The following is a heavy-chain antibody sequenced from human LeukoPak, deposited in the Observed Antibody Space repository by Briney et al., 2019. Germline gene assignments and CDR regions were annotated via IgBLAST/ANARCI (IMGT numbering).Heavy chain of an antibody. Sequence: SETLSLTCTVSGGSISSYYWSWIRQPPGKGLEWIGYFYYSGSSNYNPSLKSRVTISGDTSKNQFSLKLSSVTAADTAIYYCARVSPAVGAFDIWGQGTLVTVSS. V-gene: IGHV4-59*01. CDR1: GGSISSYY. CDR3: ARVSPAVGAFDI. D-gene: IGHD6-13*01. J-gene: IGHJ4*02. CDR2: FYYSGSS.